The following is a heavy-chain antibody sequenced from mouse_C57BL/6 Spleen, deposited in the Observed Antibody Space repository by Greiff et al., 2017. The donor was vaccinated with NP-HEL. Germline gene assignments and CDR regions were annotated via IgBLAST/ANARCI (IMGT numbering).Heavy chain of an antibody. J-gene: IGHJ2*01. CDR1: GYAFSSSW. D-gene: IGHD1-1*01. V-gene: IGHV1-82*01. CDR2: IYPGDGDT. CDR3: ARSYEDYYGSSSFDY. Sequence: QVQLKESGPELVKPGASVKISCKASGYAFSSSWMNWVKQRPGKGLEWIGRIYPGDGDTNYNGKFKGKATLTADKSSSTAYMQLSSLTSEDSAVYFCARSYEDYYGSSSFDYWGQGTTLTVSS.